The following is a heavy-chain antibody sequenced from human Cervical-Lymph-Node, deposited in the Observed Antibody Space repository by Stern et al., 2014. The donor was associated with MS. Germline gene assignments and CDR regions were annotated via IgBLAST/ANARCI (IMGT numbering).Heavy chain of an antibody. D-gene: IGHD1-26*01. CDR2: ITSSSSYI. V-gene: IGHV3-21*01. CDR3: ARGGVGATNLYYYYGMDV. Sequence: VQLVESGGGLVKPGGSLRLSCAASGFTFSSYSMNWVRQAPGKGLEWVSSITSSSSYIYYADSVKGRFTISRDNAKNSLYLQMNSLRAEDTAVYYCARGGVGATNLYYYYGMDVWGQGTTVTVSS. CDR1: GFTFSSYS. J-gene: IGHJ6*02.